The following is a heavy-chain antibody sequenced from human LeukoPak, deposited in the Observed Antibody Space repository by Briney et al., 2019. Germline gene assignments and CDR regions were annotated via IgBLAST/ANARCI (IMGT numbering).Heavy chain of an antibody. V-gene: IGHV1-24*01. J-gene: IGHJ4*02. CDR2: FDPEDGET. Sequence: GASVTVSCKVSGYTLTELSMHWVRQAPGKGLEWMGGFDPEDGETIYAQKFQGRVTMTEDTSTDTAYMELSSLRSEDTAVYYCATDLYYYDSSDTSYWGQGTLVTVSS. CDR1: GYTLTELS. D-gene: IGHD3-22*01. CDR3: ATDLYYYDSSDTSY.